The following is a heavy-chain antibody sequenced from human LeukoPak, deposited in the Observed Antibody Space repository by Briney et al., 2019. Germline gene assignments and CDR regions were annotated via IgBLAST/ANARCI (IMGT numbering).Heavy chain of an antibody. CDR3: AAWPGVYGDYAFYFDY. V-gene: IGHV1-46*01. Sequence: ASVKVSCKASGYTFTSYYMHWVRQAPGQGLECMGIINPSGGSTSYAQKFQGRVTMTRDTSTSTVYMELSSLRSEDTAVYYCAAWPGVYGDYAFYFDYWGQGTLVTVSS. J-gene: IGHJ4*02. D-gene: IGHD4-17*01. CDR1: GYTFTSYY. CDR2: INPSGGST.